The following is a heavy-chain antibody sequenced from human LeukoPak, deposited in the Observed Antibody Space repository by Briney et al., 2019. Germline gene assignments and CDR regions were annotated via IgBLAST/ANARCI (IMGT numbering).Heavy chain of an antibody. Sequence: SETLSLTCAVYGGSFSGYYWSWIRQPPGKGLEWIGEINHSGSTNYNPSLKSRVTISVDTSKNQFPLKLSSVTAADTAVYYCARAVGYDYVWGSYRYAPDYWGQGTLVTVSS. J-gene: IGHJ4*02. D-gene: IGHD3-16*02. V-gene: IGHV4-34*01. CDR1: GGSFSGYY. CDR2: INHSGST. CDR3: ARAVGYDYVWGSYRYAPDY.